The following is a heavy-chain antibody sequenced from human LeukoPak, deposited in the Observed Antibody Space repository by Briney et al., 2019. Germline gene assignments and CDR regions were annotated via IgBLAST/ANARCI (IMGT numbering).Heavy chain of an antibody. CDR3: ARDAVPSGRSWFDP. CDR2: LKGNGGGR. Sequence: GGSLRLSCAVSGFTFEDYGMNWVRQVPGKGPEWVCGLKGNGGGRRYADSVRGRFSISRDNARNSLYLQMDSLTVDDTAFYYCARDAVPSGRSWFDPWGQGTLVTVSS. CDR1: GFTFEDYG. J-gene: IGHJ5*02. D-gene: IGHD1-26*01. V-gene: IGHV3-20*04.